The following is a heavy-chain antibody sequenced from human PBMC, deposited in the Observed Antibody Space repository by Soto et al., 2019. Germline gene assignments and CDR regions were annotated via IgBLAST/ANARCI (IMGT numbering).Heavy chain of an antibody. Sequence: SLRLSCAASGLTFSSYAMHWVRQAPGTGLEWVAVISYDGSNKYYADSVKGRFTISRDNSKNTLYLQMNSLRAEDTAVYYCAREDIVVVVAALYGMDVWGQGTTVTVAS. CDR2: ISYDGSNK. CDR1: GLTFSSYA. CDR3: AREDIVVVVAALYGMDV. D-gene: IGHD2-15*01. V-gene: IGHV3-30-3*01. J-gene: IGHJ6*02.